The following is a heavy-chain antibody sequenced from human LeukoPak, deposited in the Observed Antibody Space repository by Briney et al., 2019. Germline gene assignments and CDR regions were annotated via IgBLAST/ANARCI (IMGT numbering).Heavy chain of an antibody. CDR2: ISSSSSYI. V-gene: IGHV3-21*01. CDR3: ARDFGRNWFDP. D-gene: IGHD3-10*01. J-gene: IGHJ5*02. Sequence: PGGSLRLSCAASGVTFSSYEMNWVRQAPGKGLEWVSSISSSSSYIYYADSVKGRFTISRDNAKNSLYLQMNSLRAEDTAVYYCARDFGRNWFDPWGQGTLVTVSS. CDR1: GVTFSSYE.